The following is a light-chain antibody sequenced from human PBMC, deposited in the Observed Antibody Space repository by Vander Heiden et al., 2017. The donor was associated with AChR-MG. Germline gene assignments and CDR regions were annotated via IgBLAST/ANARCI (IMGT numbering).Light chain of an antibody. J-gene: IGKJ3*01. CDR3: QQYIFSPYT. Sequence: EIVLTQSPGTLSLSPGERATLSCRASLSVASNYLAWYQQKPGQAPRLLIYGTSKRATGIPDRFSGSGSGTEFTLTISRLETEDFAVYYCQQYIFSPYTFGPGTKLDIK. CDR1: LSVASNY. V-gene: IGKV3-20*01. CDR2: GTS.